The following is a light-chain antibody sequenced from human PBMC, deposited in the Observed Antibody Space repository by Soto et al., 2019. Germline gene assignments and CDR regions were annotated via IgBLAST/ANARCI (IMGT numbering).Light chain of an antibody. CDR1: SSNIGSHT. V-gene: IGLV1-44*01. Sequence: QSVLTKPPSASGTPGQTIAISCSGGSSNIGSHTVNWYQQLPGTAPRLLIYSNTQRPSGVPDRFSGSKSGTSASLAISGLQSEYEGDYDCAAWDDSLNGVVFGGGTKLTVL. CDR3: AAWDDSLNGVV. J-gene: IGLJ2*01. CDR2: SNT.